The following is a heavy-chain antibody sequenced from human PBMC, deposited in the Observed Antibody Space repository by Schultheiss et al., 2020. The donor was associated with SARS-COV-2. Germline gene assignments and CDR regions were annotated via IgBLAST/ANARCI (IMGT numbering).Heavy chain of an antibody. V-gene: IGHV4-34*01. CDR1: GFSFSSYG. CDR2: INHSGST. Sequence: GSLRLSCAASGFSFSSYGMSWVRQAPGKGLEWIGEINHSGSTNYNPSLKSRVTISVDTSKNQFSLKLSSVTAADTAVYYCAREGGRNYYYYGMDVWGQGTTVTVSS. D-gene: IGHD3-16*01. CDR3: AREGGRNYYYYGMDV. J-gene: IGHJ6*02.